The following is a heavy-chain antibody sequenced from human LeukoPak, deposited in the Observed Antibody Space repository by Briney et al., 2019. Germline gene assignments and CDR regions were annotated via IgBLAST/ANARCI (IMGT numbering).Heavy chain of an antibody. CDR1: GYTFTSYG. D-gene: IGHD4-17*01. V-gene: IGHV1-2*06. J-gene: IGHJ4*02. CDR3: AKQDDYGDYLDY. Sequence: GASVKVSCKASGYTFTSYGISWVRQAPGQGLEWMGLINPTGGSTGYAQKFQGRVTMTRDTSISTAYMELSRLRSDDTAVYYCAKQDDYGDYLDYWGQGTLVTVSS. CDR2: INPTGGST.